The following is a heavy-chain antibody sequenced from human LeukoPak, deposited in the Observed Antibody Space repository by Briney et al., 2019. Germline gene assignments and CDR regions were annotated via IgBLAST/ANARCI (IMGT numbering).Heavy chain of an antibody. D-gene: IGHD2-15*01. V-gene: IGHV4-59*08. Sequence: PSETLSLTCAVSGGSMSSYYWSWIRQPPGKGLEWIGYIFYSGSTNYNPSLKSRVTISVDTSKNQFSLKLSSVTAADTAVYSCARILDCSSSSCSYGMDVWGQGTTVTVPS. J-gene: IGHJ6*02. CDR3: ARILDCSSSSCSYGMDV. CDR2: IFYSGST. CDR1: GGSMSSYY.